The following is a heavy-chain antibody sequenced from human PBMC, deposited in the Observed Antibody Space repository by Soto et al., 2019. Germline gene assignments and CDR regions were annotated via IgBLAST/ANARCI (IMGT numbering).Heavy chain of an antibody. CDR3: ARGYCSSTSCYIGNWFDP. CDR1: GYTFTSYD. V-gene: IGHV1-8*01. J-gene: IGHJ5*02. Sequence: GASVKVSCKASGYTFTSYDINWVRQPTGQGLEWMGWMNPNSGNTGYAQKFQGRVTMTRNTSISTAYMALSSLRSEDTAVYYCARGYCSSTSCYIGNWFDPWGQGTLVTV. CDR2: MNPNSGNT. D-gene: IGHD2-2*02.